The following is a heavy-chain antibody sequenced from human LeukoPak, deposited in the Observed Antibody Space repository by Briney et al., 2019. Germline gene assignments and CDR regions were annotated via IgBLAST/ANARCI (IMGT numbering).Heavy chain of an antibody. V-gene: IGHV1-69-2*01. CDR2: VDPDDGET. D-gene: IGHD1-1*01. Sequence: ASVRFSCKVSGYTFTDYYMHWVQQAAGKGLEWMGLVDPDDGETIYAEKFQGRVTIPADTSTDTAYMELSSLRSEDTAVYYCATFNGYTGTYYFDYWGQGTLVTVSS. CDR3: ATFNGYTGTYYFDY. CDR1: GYTFTDYY. J-gene: IGHJ4*02.